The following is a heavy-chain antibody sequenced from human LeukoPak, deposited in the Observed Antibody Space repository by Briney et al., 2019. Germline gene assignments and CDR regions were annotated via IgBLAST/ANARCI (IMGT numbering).Heavy chain of an antibody. J-gene: IGHJ4*03. CDR3: ARGPTISETGYFDF. V-gene: IGHV4-34*01. Sequence: SETLSLTCAVYGGSFSTYYWSWIRWSPGKGLEWIAEINHRGDTNYNPSVKSRVTISVDTSKNQFSLKVRSLTAADTAVYYCARGPTISETGYFDFWGQGTLVTVSS. CDR1: GGSFSTYY. CDR2: INHRGDT. D-gene: IGHD1-1*01.